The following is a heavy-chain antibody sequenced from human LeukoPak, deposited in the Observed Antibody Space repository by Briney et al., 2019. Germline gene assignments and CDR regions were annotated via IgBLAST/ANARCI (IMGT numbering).Heavy chain of an antibody. J-gene: IGHJ6*02. V-gene: IGHV1-18*01. CDR1: GYTFTSYG. CDR3: ARNGYCSGGSCYTYYYYGMDV. Sequence: ASVKVSCKASGYTFTSYGISWVRQAPGQGLEWMGWISAYNGNTSYAQKLQGRVTMTTDTSTSTAYMELRSLRSDDTAVYYCARNGYCSGGSCYTYYYYGMDVWGQGTTVTVSS. D-gene: IGHD2-15*01. CDR2: ISAYNGNT.